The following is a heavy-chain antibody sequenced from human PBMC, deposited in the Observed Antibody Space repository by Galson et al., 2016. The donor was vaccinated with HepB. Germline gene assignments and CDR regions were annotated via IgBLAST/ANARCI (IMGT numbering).Heavy chain of an antibody. J-gene: IGHJ4*02. Sequence: SVKVSCKAHGDSFSKFDISWVRQAPGQGLEWMGRVIPTFGTPNYAQKRQGRVTITADESTNTVFMDLTSLTFEDTAVYYCARWASLSTSRTFYAPSDYWGQGTLVTVSS. CDR1: GDSFSKFD. D-gene: IGHD2/OR15-2a*01. CDR3: ARWASLSTSRTFYAPSDY. CDR2: VIPTFGTP. V-gene: IGHV1-69*13.